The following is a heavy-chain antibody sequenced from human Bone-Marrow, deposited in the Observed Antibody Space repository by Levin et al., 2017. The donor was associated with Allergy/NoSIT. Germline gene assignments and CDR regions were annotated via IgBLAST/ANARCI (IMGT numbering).Heavy chain of an antibody. CDR2: FETTLQGGRT. J-gene: IGHJ4*02. D-gene: IGHD5-24*01. CDR1: GFTFSSYW. V-gene: IGHV3-15*04. Sequence: GESLKISCSASGFTFSSYWMNWVRQVPGKGLEWVGRFETTLQGGRTFYAAPVKGRFTISRDDSKNTLYLQMNSLKMEDTAVYYCTADLRSRDGFNYDFDHWGQGTLATVSS. CDR3: TADLRSRDGFNYDFDH.